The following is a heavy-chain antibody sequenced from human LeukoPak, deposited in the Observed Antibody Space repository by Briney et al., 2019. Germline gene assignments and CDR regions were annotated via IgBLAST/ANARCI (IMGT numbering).Heavy chain of an antibody. Sequence: GGSLRLSCAASGFTFDGYAMTWVRQGPGKGLEWAFGINWNGGSTYYADSVKGRFTISRDDAKNSLYLQMNSLRAEDTALYYCARGPPRSSGSWTFEYWGQGILVTVSS. J-gene: IGHJ4*02. D-gene: IGHD6-13*01. CDR1: GFTFDGYA. CDR3: ARGPPRSSGSWTFEY. V-gene: IGHV3-20*04. CDR2: INWNGGST.